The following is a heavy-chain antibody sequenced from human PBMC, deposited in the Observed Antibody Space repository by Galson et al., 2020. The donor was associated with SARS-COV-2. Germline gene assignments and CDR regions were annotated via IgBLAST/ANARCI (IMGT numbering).Heavy chain of an antibody. CDR2: FDPEDGET. V-gene: IGHV1-24*01. CDR1: GYTLIELS. J-gene: IGHJ5*02. Sequence: AKASVKVSCKVSGYTLIELSLYWVRQAPGKGLEWMGGFDPEDGETIYAQKFQGRVTMTEDTSTDTAYMELSSLRSEDTAVYYCATASPRGLPRWFDPWGQGTLVTVSS. CDR3: ATASPRGLPRWFDP.